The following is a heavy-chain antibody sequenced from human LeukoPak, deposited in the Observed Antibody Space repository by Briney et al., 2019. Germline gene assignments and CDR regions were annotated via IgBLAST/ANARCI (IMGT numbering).Heavy chain of an antibody. V-gene: IGHV3-11*01. D-gene: IGHD3-22*01. CDR1: GFTFSDYY. CDR3: ARDTGYYDSSGYYYPGWLDY. Sequence: GGSLRLSCAASGFTFSDYYMSWLRQAPGKGLEWVSYISSSGSTIYYADSVKGRFTISRDNAKNSLYLQMNSLRAEDTAVYYCARDTGYYDSSGYYYPGWLDYWGQGTLVTVSS. J-gene: IGHJ4*02. CDR2: ISSSGSTI.